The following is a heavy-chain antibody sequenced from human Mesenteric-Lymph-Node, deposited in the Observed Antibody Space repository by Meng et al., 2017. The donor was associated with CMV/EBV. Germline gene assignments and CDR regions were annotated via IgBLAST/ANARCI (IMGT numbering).Heavy chain of an antibody. CDR3: ARAPHRRSARLSTDY. J-gene: IGHJ4*02. Sequence: ASVKVSCKASGYTFTSYGISWVRQAPGQGLEWVAWISTYNGDTNYAQKVQGRVTLSTDTSTKTVYMELRSLTSDDTAMYYCARAPHRRSARLSTDYWGQGTLVTVS. D-gene: IGHD6-6*01. CDR2: ISTYNGDT. V-gene: IGHV1-18*01. CDR1: GYTFTSYG.